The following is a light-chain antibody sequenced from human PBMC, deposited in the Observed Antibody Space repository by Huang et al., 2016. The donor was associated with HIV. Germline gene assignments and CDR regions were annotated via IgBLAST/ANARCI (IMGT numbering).Light chain of an antibody. CDR1: QSVYASSTSKDY. Sequence: DIIMSQSPESLTVSLGERATLNCRSSQSVYASSTSKDYMAWFQQKPGQPPKLLLFWASSREGGVPDRFSGSGSGTHVTLTIANLQPEDAAIYYCQQYYSLPQTFGQGTRV. V-gene: IGKV4-1*01. CDR2: WAS. J-gene: IGKJ1*01. CDR3: QQYYSLPQT.